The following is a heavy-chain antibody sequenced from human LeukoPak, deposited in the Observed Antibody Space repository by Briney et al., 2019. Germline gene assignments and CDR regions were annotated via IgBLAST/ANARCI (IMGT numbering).Heavy chain of an antibody. J-gene: IGHJ5*02. CDR3: ARGGDSSGYYRIWFDP. CDR2: IYYSGST. V-gene: IGHV4-31*03. D-gene: IGHD3-22*01. CDR1: GGSISSGGYY. Sequence: PSETLSLTCTVSGGSISSGGYYWSWIRQHPGKGLEWIGYIYYSGSTYYNPSLKSRVTISVDTSKNQFSLKLSSVTAADTAVYYCARGGDSSGYYRIWFDPWGQGTLVTVSS.